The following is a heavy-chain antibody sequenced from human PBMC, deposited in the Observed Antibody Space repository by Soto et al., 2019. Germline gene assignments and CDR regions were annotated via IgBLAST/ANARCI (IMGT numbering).Heavy chain of an antibody. J-gene: IGHJ6*02. V-gene: IGHV1-2*04. Sequence: TGYYMHWVRQAPGQGPEWMGWINPNSGGTNYAQKFQGWVTMTRDTSISTAYMELSRLRSDDTAVYYCARVNTGYCSGGSCLPNNAGYYYGMDVCGQRTTVTVSS. CDR2: INPNSGGT. CDR3: ARVNTGYCSGGSCLPNNAGYYYGMDV. D-gene: IGHD2-15*01. CDR1: TGYY.